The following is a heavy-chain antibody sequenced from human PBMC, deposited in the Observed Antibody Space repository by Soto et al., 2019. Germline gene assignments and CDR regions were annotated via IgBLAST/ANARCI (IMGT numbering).Heavy chain of an antibody. CDR2: ISYDGTEK. D-gene: IGHD1-1*01. Sequence: QVQLVESGGGVVQPGRSLRLCCAASGFTFSSYGMHWVRQAPGKGLEWVAVISYDGTEKYHADSVKGRFTISRDNSKNTLYLQVNSLRAEDTAVYYCARKPETGTTVPFDYWGQGTLVTVSS. CDR1: GFTFSSYG. CDR3: ARKPETGTTVPFDY. V-gene: IGHV3-30*03. J-gene: IGHJ4*02.